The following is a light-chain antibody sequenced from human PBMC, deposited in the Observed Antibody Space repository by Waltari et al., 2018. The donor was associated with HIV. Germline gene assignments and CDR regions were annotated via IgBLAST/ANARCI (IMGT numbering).Light chain of an antibody. CDR3: TAYVDRNGVF. Sequence: TISCTGTSNDVGAYDYVAWYQQHPGRAPKLLIYEVTKRPSGVPDRFSGSKSGNTASLTVSGLQAEDDGHYYCTAYVDRNGVFFGGGTKLTVL. CDR1: SNDVGAYDY. CDR2: EVT. J-gene: IGLJ2*01. V-gene: IGLV2-8*01.